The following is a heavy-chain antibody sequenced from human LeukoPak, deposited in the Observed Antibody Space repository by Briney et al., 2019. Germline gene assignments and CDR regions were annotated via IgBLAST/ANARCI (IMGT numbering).Heavy chain of an antibody. CDR3: AKGQSGQWLVFAY. CDR2: ISATGDTT. J-gene: IGHJ4*02. V-gene: IGHV3-23*01. CDR1: EFTFSNYA. Sequence: GGSLRLSCSPSEFTFSNYAMSWVRQAPGKGREWVSVISATGDTTYYADSVKGRFTISRDNSKNTLYLQMNNLRAEDTAVYFCAKGQSGQWLVFAYWGQGTLVTVSS. D-gene: IGHD6-19*01.